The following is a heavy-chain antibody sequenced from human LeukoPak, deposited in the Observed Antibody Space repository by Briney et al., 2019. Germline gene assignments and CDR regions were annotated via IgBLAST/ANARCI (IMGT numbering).Heavy chain of an antibody. V-gene: IGHV3-11*01. CDR3: ARLVSNWFDP. Sequence: GGSLRLSCAASGFTFSDYYMSWIRQAPGKGLEWVSYISSTGNTIYNADSVKGRFTISRDNAKNSLYLQMNSLRAEDTAIYYCARLVSNWFDPWGQGTLVTVSS. CDR1: GFTFSDYY. D-gene: IGHD1-26*01. J-gene: IGHJ5*02. CDR2: ISSTGNTI.